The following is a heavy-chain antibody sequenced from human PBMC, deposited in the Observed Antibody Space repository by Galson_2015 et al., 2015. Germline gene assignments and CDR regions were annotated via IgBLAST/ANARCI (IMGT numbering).Heavy chain of an antibody. CDR3: STAPGY. CDR2: IKSITDGGTA. J-gene: IGHJ4*01. CDR1: GITFSNAW. V-gene: IGHV3-15*01. Sequence: LRLSCAASGITFSNAWMSWVRQAPGKGLEWVGRIKSITDGGTAEYAAPVKGRFTISRDDSKNTLYLQMNSLKTEDSAVYYCSTAPGYWG.